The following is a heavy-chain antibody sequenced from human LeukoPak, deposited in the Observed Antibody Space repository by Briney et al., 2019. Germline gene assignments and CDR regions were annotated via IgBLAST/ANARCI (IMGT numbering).Heavy chain of an antibody. D-gene: IGHD5-18*01. CDR3: AKGDTAMVTVGY. V-gene: IGHV3-9*01. J-gene: IGHJ4*02. Sequence: GGSLRLSCAASGFTFDDYAMHWVRHAPGKGLEWVSGISWNSGSIGYADSVKGRFTISRDNAKNSLYLQMNSLRAEDTALYYCAKGDTAMVTVGYWGQGTLVTVSS. CDR1: GFTFDDYA. CDR2: ISWNSGSI.